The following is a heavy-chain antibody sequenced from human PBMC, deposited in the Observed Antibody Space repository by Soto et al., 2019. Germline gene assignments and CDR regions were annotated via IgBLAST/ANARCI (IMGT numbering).Heavy chain of an antibody. CDR3: ATDYSSGWYAFDY. V-gene: IGHV3-30-3*01. CDR2: ISYDGSNK. D-gene: IGHD6-19*01. J-gene: IGHJ4*02. Sequence: QVQLVESGGGVVQPGRSLRLSCAASGCTFSSYAMHWVRQAPGKGLEWVAVISYDGSNKYYADSVKGRFTSSRDNSKNTLYLQMNSLRAEDTAVYYCATDYSSGWYAFDYWGQGTLVTVSS. CDR1: GCTFSSYA.